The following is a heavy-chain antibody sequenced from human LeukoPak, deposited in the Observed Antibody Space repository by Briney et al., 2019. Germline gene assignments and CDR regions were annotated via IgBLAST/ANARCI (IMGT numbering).Heavy chain of an antibody. CDR1: GFMFSSYG. CDR2: ISYDGSDK. Sequence: GGSLRLSCAASGFMFSSYGMHWGRQAPGKGLEWVAVISYDGSDKYYADSVKGRFSISRDNSKNTLYLQVNSLRGEDTAVYYCAKDSTMIVLYYYMDVWGKGTTVTVSS. CDR3: AKDSTMIVLYYYMDV. D-gene: IGHD3-22*01. V-gene: IGHV3-30*18. J-gene: IGHJ6*03.